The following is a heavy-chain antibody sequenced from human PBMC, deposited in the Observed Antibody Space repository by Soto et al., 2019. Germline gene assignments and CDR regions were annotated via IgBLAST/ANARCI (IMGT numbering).Heavy chain of an antibody. CDR1: GYTFGAYY. D-gene: IGHD2-21*01. CDR2: VSPLSGGT. J-gene: IGHJ6*02. Sequence: QVQLVQSGPEVKTPGASVRVSCKSSGYTFGAYYIHWVRQAPGQGLEWMGWVSPLSGGTNIAQRFQCRLRLPTDPSINTVFMELSSLRSRDTALYFCAREFDSGDLGLDLWGQGTTVSVS. CDR3: AREFDSGDLGLDL. V-gene: IGHV1-2*02.